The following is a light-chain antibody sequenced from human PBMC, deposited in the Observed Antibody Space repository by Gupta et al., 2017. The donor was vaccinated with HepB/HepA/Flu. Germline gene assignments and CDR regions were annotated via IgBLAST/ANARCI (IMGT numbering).Light chain of an antibody. V-gene: IGKV4-1*01. CDR2: WAS. CDR3: QQYDTTPCT. J-gene: IGKJ2*02. CDR1: QSVLSTSNNENF. Sequence: DIVMTQSPDSLVVSLGERATIDCKSSQSVLSTSNNENFLAWYQQKPGQPPKPLIFWASTRESGVPERFSGSGSGTDFTLTISSLQAEDVAVYFCQQYDTTPCTFGQGTKIEIK.